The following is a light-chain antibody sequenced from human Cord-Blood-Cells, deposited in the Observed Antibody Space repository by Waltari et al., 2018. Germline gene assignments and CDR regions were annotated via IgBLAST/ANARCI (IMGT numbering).Light chain of an antibody. Sequence: QLVLTQSPSASASLGASVKLTCTLSSGHSSYAIAWHQQQPEKGPRYLMKLNSDGSHSQGDGIPDRFSGSSSGAERYRTISSLQSEDEADYYCQTWGTGIQVFGGGTKLTVL. CDR1: SGHSSYA. CDR2: LNSDGSH. J-gene: IGLJ3*02. CDR3: QTWGTGIQV. V-gene: IGLV4-69*01.